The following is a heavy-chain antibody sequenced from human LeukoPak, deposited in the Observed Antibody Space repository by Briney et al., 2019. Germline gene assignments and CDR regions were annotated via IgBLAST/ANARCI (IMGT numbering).Heavy chain of an antibody. D-gene: IGHD3-10*01. CDR3: AKGRTYYYFDY. CDR2: IYSGGST. J-gene: IGHJ4*02. Sequence: PGGSQRLSCAASGFTVSSNYMSWVRQAPGKGLEWVSVIYSGGSTYYADSVKGRFTISRDNAKNSLYLQMNSLRAEDTALYYCAKGRTYYYFDYWGQGTLVTVSS. CDR1: GFTVSSNY. V-gene: IGHV3-53*05.